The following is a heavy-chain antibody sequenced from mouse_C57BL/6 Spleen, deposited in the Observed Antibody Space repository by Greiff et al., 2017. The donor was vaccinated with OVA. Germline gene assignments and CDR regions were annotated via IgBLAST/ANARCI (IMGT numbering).Heavy chain of an antibody. CDR2: ISSGSSTI. J-gene: IGHJ2*01. Sequence: EVKLVESGGGLVKPGGSLKLSCAASGFTFSDYGMHWVRQAPEKGLEWVAYISSGSSTIYYADTVKGRFTISRDNAKNTLVLQMTSLRSEDTAMYYCARLGTGYYFDYWGQGTTLTVSS. V-gene: IGHV5-17*01. CDR1: GFTFSDYG. D-gene: IGHD2-14*01. CDR3: ARLGTGYYFDY.